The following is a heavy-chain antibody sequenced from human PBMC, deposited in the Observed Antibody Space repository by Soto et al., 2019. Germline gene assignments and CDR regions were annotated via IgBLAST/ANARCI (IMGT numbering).Heavy chain of an antibody. CDR1: GDTFSSYA. J-gene: IGHJ4*02. Sequence: ASVKVSCKASGDTFSSYAISWVRQAPGQGLEWMGGIIPILGIANYAQKFQGRVTITADKSTSTAYMELSSLRSEDTAVYYCARGAPYSYDSSGYYYWGQGTLVTVSS. D-gene: IGHD3-22*01. CDR2: IIPILGIA. CDR3: ARGAPYSYDSSGYYY. V-gene: IGHV1-69*10.